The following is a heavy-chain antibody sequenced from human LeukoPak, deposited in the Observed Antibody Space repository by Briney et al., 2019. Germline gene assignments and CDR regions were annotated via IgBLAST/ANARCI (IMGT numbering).Heavy chain of an antibody. CDR3: AREIAAAGFF. CDR2: ISSSGSTI. D-gene: IGHD6-13*01. V-gene: IGHV3-11*04. Sequence: GGSLRLSCAASGFTFSDYYMSWIRQDPGKGMEWVSYISSSGSTIYYADSVKGRFTVSRDNATNSLYLQMNSLRAEDTAVYYCAREIAAAGFFWGQGTLVTVSS. CDR1: GFTFSDYY. J-gene: IGHJ4*02.